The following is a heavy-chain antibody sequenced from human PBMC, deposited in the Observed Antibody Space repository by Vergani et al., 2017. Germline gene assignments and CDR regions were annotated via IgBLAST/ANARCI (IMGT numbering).Heavy chain of an antibody. CDR1: GFRFSDYG. J-gene: IGHJ5*02. V-gene: IGHV3-30*03. CDR3: VRGGRGDHGDFWSRLGP. CDR2: ISYDGDTT. Sequence: HVQMVESGGGVVQPGRSLRLSCAVSGFRFSDYGMHWVRQAPGRGLEWVALISYDGDTTYYEDSVKGRFTISRDNSKNTLFLQMHSLRVEDTALYYCVRGGRGDHGDFWSRLGPWGQGTRVIVSS. D-gene: IGHD3-3*01.